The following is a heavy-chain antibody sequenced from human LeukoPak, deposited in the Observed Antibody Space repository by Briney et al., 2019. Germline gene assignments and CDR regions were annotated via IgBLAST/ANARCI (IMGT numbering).Heavy chain of an antibody. CDR3: ARQRDYYDSSGYYNSLDY. CDR2: IIPIFGTA. Sequence: WASVKVSCKASGYTFTSYDINWVRQATGQGLEWMGGIIPIFGTANYAQKFQGRVTITADESTSTAYMELSSLRSEDTAVYYCARQRDYYDSSGYYNSLDYWGQGTLVTVSS. V-gene: IGHV1-69*13. CDR1: GYTFTSYD. D-gene: IGHD3-22*01. J-gene: IGHJ4*02.